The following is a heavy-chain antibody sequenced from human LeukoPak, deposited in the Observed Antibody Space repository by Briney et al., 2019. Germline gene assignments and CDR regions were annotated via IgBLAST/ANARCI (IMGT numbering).Heavy chain of an antibody. J-gene: IGHJ6*04. D-gene: IGHD6-13*01. Sequence: GGSLRLSCAASGFTFSTYVMTWVRQAPGKGLEWVSVISGRGDYTYYADSMKGRFTISRGNSKNSLFLQMNSLRAEDTAVYYCAKGPRSSWYHYGMDVWGKGTTVTVSS. V-gene: IGHV3-23*01. CDR3: AKGPRSSWYHYGMDV. CDR2: ISGRGDYT. CDR1: GFTFSTYV.